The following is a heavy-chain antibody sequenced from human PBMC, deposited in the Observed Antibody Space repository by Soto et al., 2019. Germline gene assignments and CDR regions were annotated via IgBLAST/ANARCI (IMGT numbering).Heavy chain of an antibody. D-gene: IGHD5-12*01. CDR1: GCSITSGDNY. CDR2: IYYSGHT. Sequence: TSETLSLTCTVSGCSITSGDNYWSWIRQPPGKGLEWIGYIYYSGHTYYNPSLKSQVTISVDTSMNQFSLKLSSVTAADTAVYYCARRGYSGYGTEVFFDYWGQGTLVTVSS. J-gene: IGHJ4*02. CDR3: ARRGYSGYGTEVFFDY. V-gene: IGHV4-30-4*01.